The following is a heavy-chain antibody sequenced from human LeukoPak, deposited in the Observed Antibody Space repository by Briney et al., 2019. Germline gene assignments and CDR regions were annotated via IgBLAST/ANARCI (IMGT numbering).Heavy chain of an antibody. V-gene: IGHV4-38-2*02. CDR1: GYSNSRGYY. CDR3: AGDLTGYYRFDY. D-gene: IGHD3-9*01. J-gene: IGHJ4*02. CDR2: MYYSGST. Sequence: SETLSLTCAVSGYSNSRGYYWGWIRQPPGKELEWIGTMYYSGSTFYNPSLKSRVTISVDTSKKQFSLKLSSVTDADTAVYYCAGDLTGYYRFDYWGQGTLVTVSS.